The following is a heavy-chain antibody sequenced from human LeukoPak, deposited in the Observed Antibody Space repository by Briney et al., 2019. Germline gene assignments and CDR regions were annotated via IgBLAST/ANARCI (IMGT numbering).Heavy chain of an antibody. Sequence: SETLSLTCTASGGSISSSSYYWGWIRQPPGKGLEWIGSIYYSGSAYYNPSLKSRVTISVDTSKNQFSLKLSSVTAADTAVYYCARRAMVNFDYWGQGTLVTVSS. CDR2: IYYSGSA. D-gene: IGHD5-18*01. V-gene: IGHV4-39*01. CDR3: ARRAMVNFDY. J-gene: IGHJ4*02. CDR1: GGSISSSSYY.